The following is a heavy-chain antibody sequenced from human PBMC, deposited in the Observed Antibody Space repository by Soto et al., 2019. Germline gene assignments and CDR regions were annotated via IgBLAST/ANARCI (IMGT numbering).Heavy chain of an antibody. V-gene: IGHV3-33*01. D-gene: IGHD2-15*01. CDR3: ARGGVVVVAATHPYYYYMDV. CDR2: IWYDGSNK. J-gene: IGHJ6*03. Sequence: GGSLRLSCAASGFTFSSYGMHWVRQAPGKGLEWVAVIWYDGSNKYYADSVKGRFTISRDNSKNTLYLQMNSLRAEDTAVYYCARGGVVVVAATHPYYYYMDVWGKGTTVTVSS. CDR1: GFTFSSYG.